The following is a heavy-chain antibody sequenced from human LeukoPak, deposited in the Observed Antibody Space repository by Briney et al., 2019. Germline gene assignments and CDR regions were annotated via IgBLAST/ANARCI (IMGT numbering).Heavy chain of an antibody. Sequence: RGSLRLSCAASGFSFSSYAMSWVRQAPGKGLEWVSSFSGSGGSTYYADSVKGRFTISRDNSKNTLYPQMISLRAEDTAVYYCAKSGYNRFDYWGQGTLVTVSS. V-gene: IGHV3-23*01. CDR3: AKSGYNRFDY. CDR1: GFSFSSYA. J-gene: IGHJ4*02. D-gene: IGHD5-24*01. CDR2: FSGSGGST.